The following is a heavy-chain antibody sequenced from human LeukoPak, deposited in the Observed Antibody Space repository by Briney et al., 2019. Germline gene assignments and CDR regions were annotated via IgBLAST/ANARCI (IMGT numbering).Heavy chain of an antibody. CDR2: ISYNGSNK. J-gene: IGHJ4*02. CDR3: ARGGKAGSHHGQFDY. CDR1: GFTFSSYA. D-gene: IGHD6-19*01. Sequence: GVSLRLSCAASGFTFSSYAMHWVRQAPGKGLEWVVFISYNGSNKYYTDSVKGRFTISRDNSKNTLYMKMKSLRAEDPAVYYCARGGKAGSHHGQFDYWGQGTLVTVYS. V-gene: IGHV3-30*04.